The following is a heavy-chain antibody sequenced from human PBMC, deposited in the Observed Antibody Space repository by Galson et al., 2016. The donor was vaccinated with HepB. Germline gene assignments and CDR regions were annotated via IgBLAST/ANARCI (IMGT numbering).Heavy chain of an antibody. CDR2: TYYRSKWYL. D-gene: IGHD6-6*01. CDR3: VRLIATPVYGFDV. V-gene: IGHV6-1*01. Sequence: CAISGDSVSSSTAAWNWIRQSPSRGLEWLGRTYYRSKWYLDYAVSVKSGITITPDTSKNQFYLQLNSVTPEATAGYYCVRLIATPVYGFDVWGQGTTVTVSS. CDR1: GDSVSSSTAA. J-gene: IGHJ6*02.